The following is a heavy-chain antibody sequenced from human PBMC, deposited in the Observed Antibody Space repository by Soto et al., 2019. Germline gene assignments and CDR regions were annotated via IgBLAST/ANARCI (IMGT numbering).Heavy chain of an antibody. J-gene: IGHJ6*02. CDR1: GFTFSNYA. CDR2: ISGTGGGT. Sequence: EVHLLESGGGLVQPGGSLTLSCAASGFTFSNYAMTWVRQAPGKGLEWVSVISGTGGGTNNADSAKGRFTTSRDNSKNTLYLQMIRLRAEDTAVYYCAKRAFYGSGIPNYYGMDVWGQGTAVTVSS. D-gene: IGHD3-10*01. CDR3: AKRAFYGSGIPNYYGMDV. V-gene: IGHV3-23*01.